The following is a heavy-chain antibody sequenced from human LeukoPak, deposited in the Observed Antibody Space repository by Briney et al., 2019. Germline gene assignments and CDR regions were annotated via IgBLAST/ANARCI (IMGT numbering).Heavy chain of an antibody. CDR3: ARQVYGSGTGFDY. CDR1: GVSISSYY. CDR2: IYYSGST. J-gene: IGHJ4*02. Sequence: PPETLCLTCTASGVSISSYYWSWIRQPPEKGLEWIGYIYYSGSTNYNPYLERRVTISIETSKIYFSLLLISVTAVDAAVYYCARQVYGSGTGFDYWGQGTLVTVSS. D-gene: IGHD3-10*01. V-gene: IGHV4-59*01.